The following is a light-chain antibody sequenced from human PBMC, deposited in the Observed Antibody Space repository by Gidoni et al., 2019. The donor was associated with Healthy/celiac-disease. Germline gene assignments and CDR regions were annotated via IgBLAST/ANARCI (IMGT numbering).Light chain of an antibody. Sequence: ESVLTQSPGTLSLSQGERATLSCRARQSVSSSYLAWYQQKPGQAPRLLIYGASSRATGIPDRFCGSGSGTDFTLTISRLEPEDFAVYYCQQYGSSLCSFGQGTKLEIK. CDR1: QSVSSSY. J-gene: IGKJ2*04. CDR2: GAS. CDR3: QQYGSSLCS. V-gene: IGKV3-20*01.